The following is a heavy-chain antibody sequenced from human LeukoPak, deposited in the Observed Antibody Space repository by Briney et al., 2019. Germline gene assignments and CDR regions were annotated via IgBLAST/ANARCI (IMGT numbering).Heavy chain of an antibody. J-gene: IGHJ4*02. D-gene: IGHD3-22*01. V-gene: IGHV1-2*02. Sequence: ASVKVSCKASGYTFTGYYMHWVRQAPGQGLEWMGWINLNSGGTNYPQKFQDRVTMTRDTSISTAYMELSRLRSNDTAVYYCARVGSGYYWGQGTLVTVSS. CDR2: INLNSGGT. CDR1: GYTFTGYY. CDR3: ARVGSGYY.